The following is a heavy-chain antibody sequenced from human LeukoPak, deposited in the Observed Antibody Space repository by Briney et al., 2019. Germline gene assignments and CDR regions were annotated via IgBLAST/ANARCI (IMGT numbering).Heavy chain of an antibody. CDR2: MNPNRGNT. J-gene: IGHJ4*02. CDR3: ARGAGVAALSPLDY. D-gene: IGHD6-13*01. Sequence: ASVKVSCKASGDTFTSYDINLVRQATGQGRWWMGWMNPNRGNTGYAQKFQGRVNMQRNTLISTAYMELSSLRSEDTAVYYCARGAGVAALSPLDYWGQGTLVTVSS. V-gene: IGHV1-8*01. CDR1: GDTFTSYD.